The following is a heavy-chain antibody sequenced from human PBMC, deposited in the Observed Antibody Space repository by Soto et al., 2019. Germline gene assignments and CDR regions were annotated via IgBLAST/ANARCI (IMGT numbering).Heavy chain of an antibody. CDR2: ISSFGTYL. J-gene: IGHJ6*02. CDR1: GFTFSSYS. CDR3: ARVHHDFWSGYAPYYYYYYGMDV. D-gene: IGHD3-3*01. V-gene: IGHV3-21*01. Sequence: ESGGGLVKPGGSLRLSCAASGFTFSSYSMNWVRQAPGKGLEWVSSISSFGTYLYYADSVKGRFTISRDNAKNSLYLQMNSLRAEDTALYYCARVHHDFWSGYAPYYYYYYGMDVWGQGTTVTVSS.